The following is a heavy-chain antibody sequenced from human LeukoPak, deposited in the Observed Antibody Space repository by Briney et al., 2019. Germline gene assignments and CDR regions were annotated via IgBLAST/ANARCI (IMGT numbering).Heavy chain of an antibody. CDR3: ASGWSGYFYYYYYLDG. Sequence: ASVKVSCKASGGAFSSYAISWVRQAPGQGLEWMGWIIPFFGKANYAQKFQGRVTITTDESTSTAYMELSSLRSEDTAVYYCASGWSGYFYYYYYLDGWVKGTTVTVSS. CDR2: IIPFFGKA. V-gene: IGHV1-69*05. CDR1: GGAFSSYA. D-gene: IGHD3-3*01. J-gene: IGHJ6*03.